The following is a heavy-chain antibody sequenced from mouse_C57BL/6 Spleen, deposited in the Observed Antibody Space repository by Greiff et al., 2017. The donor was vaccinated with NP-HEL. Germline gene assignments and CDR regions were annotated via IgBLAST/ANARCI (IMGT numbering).Heavy chain of an antibody. CDR1: GFTFSDYG. V-gene: IGHV5-17*01. CDR2: ISSGSSTI. CDR3: ARDDYDRDYYAMDY. Sequence: EVKLMESGGGLVKPGGSLKLSCAASGFTFSDYGMHWVRQAPEKGLEWVAYISSGSSTIYYADTVKGRFTISRDNAKNTLFLQMTSLRSEDTAMYYCARDDYDRDYYAMDYWGQGTSVTVSS. J-gene: IGHJ4*01. D-gene: IGHD2-4*01.